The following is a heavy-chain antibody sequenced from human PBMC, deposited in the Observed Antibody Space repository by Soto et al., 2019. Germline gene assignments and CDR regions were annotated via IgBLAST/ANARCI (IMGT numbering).Heavy chain of an antibody. V-gene: IGHV1-3*04. CDR2: INTATGDT. CDR1: GYRFTAYD. D-gene: IGHD2-15*01. J-gene: IGHJ4*02. CDR3: ARTRGYCSGVSCYPLDH. Sequence: QVPLVQSGAGVQKPGATANISCKASGYRFTAYDMHWVRQAPGQGLEWLGWINTATGDTKYSPSFQGRVTLSRDTSATTAYMELSGLRFEDTAVYYCARTRGYCSGVSCYPLDHWGQGTLVTVSS.